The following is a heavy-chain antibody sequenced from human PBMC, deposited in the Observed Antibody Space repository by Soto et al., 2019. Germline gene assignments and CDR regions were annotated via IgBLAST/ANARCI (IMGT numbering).Heavy chain of an antibody. V-gene: IGHV4-61*01. D-gene: IGHD2-8*02. CDR3: AREARGTATRLYYGMEV. Sequence: SETLSLTCTVSGGSVSSGSYYWSWIRQSPEKGLEWIAYIHYTGSTNYSPSLRSRVTMSVDTSKNQFSLILTSVTAADTAVYFCAREARGTATRLYYGMEVWGQGTTVTVSS. CDR2: IHYTGST. J-gene: IGHJ6*02. CDR1: GGSVSSGSYY.